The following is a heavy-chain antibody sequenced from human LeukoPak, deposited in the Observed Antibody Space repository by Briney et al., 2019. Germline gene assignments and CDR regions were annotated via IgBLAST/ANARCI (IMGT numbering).Heavy chain of an antibody. D-gene: IGHD1-26*01. CDR1: GFDFSSHW. CDR2: IRGDGSLL. J-gene: IGHJ4*02. CDR3: ARDEVGAPPIDY. Sequence: GGSLRLSCEASGFDFSSHWMHWVRQAPGKGLVWISNIRGDGSLLEYADSVKGRFTVSRDNAKNTLFLHMTSLRAEDTAVYYCARDEVGAPPIDYWGQGALVTVSS. V-gene: IGHV3-74*01.